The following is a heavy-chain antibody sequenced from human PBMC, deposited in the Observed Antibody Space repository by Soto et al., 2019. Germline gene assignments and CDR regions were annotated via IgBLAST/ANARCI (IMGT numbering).Heavy chain of an antibody. V-gene: IGHV3-23*04. CDR3: AKDGDYHGSGSFLDY. J-gene: IGHJ4*02. CDR1: GFIFRNYW. D-gene: IGHD3-10*01. Sequence: EVQLVESGGGLVQPGGSLRLSCAGSGFIFRNYWMHWVRQAPGKGLVWVSTISGSGRDTYYADSVKGRFTISRDTSKNTLYLQINTLRAEDTAIYYCAKDGDYHGSGSFLDYWGQGTLVTVSS. CDR2: ISGSGRDT.